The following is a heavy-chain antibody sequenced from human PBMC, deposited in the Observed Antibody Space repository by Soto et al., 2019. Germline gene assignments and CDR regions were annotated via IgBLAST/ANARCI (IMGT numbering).Heavy chain of an antibody. J-gene: IGHJ3*02. Sequence: PSETLSLTCAVSSGSISSSNWWSWVRQPPGKGLEWIGEIYHSGSTNYNPSLKSRVTISVDKSKNQFSLKLSSVTAADTAVYYCATGDGDFDAFDIWGQGTMVTVSS. CDR2: IYHSGST. CDR3: ATGDGDFDAFDI. D-gene: IGHD4-17*01. CDR1: SGSISSSNW. V-gene: IGHV4-4*02.